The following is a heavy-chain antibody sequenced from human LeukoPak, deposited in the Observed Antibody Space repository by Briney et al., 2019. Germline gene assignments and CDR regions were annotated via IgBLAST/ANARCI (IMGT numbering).Heavy chain of an antibody. Sequence: ASVKVSCKASGYTFTSYAMNWVRQAPGQGLEWMGWINTNTGNPTYAQGFTGRFVFSLDTSVSTAYLQISSLKAEGTAVYYCARVLGGSGWHNWFDPWGQGTLVTVSS. J-gene: IGHJ5*02. CDR3: ARVLGGSGWHNWFDP. CDR1: GYTFTSYA. CDR2: INTNTGNP. D-gene: IGHD6-19*01. V-gene: IGHV7-4-1*02.